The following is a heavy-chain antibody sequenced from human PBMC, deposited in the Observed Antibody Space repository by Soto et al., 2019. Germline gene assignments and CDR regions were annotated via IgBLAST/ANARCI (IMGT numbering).Heavy chain of an antibody. CDR1: GGTFSSYA. CDR3: ARANSLGPEDYYYGMDV. V-gene: IGHV1-69*12. J-gene: IGHJ6*02. D-gene: IGHD1-1*01. CDR2: IIPIFGTA. Sequence: QVQLVQSGAEVKKPGSSVKVSCKASGGTFSSYAISWVRQAPGQGLEWMGGIIPIFGTANYAQKFQGRVTITADESTSTGYMELSSLRSEDTAVYYCARANSLGPEDYYYGMDVWGQGTTVTVSS.